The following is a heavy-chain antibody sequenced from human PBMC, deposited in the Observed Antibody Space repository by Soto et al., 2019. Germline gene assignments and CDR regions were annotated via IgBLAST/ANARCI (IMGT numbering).Heavy chain of an antibody. Sequence: SCAASGFTFSSYWMHWVRQAPGKGLVWVSRINSDGSSTSYADSVKGRFTISRDNAKNTLYLQMNSLRAEDTAVYYCARARWELLLFDCWGQGTLVTVSS. V-gene: IGHV3-74*01. CDR3: ARARWELLLFDC. CDR2: INSDGSST. D-gene: IGHD1-26*01. J-gene: IGHJ4*02. CDR1: GFTFSSYW.